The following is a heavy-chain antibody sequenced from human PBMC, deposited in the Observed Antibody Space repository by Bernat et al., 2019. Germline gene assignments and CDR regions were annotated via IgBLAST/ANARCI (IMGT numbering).Heavy chain of an antibody. Sequence: EVQLVESGGGVVQPGGSLRLSCAASGFTFSSYEIHWVRQAPGKGLEWVSDISSSGRAIYYADSVKGRFTISRDNSKNSLYLQMNSLRAEDTAVYYCARDSSGWYVPTYYYYYMDVWGKGTTVTVSS. V-gene: IGHV3-48*03. D-gene: IGHD6-19*01. J-gene: IGHJ6*03. CDR2: ISSSGRAI. CDR3: ARDSSGWYVPTYYYYYMDV. CDR1: GFTFSSYE.